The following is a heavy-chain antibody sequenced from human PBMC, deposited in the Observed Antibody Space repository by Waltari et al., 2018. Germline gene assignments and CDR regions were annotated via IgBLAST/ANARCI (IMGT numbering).Heavy chain of an antibody. CDR2: IKHSGST. D-gene: IGHD3-3*01. Sequence: QVQLQQWGAGLLKPSETLSLTCAVYGGSFSGYYWSWIRQPPGKGLEWIGEIKHSGSTNYNPSLKSRVTISVDTSKNQFSLKLSSVTAADTAVYYCARVRDFWSGYHPYFDYWGQGTLVTVSS. J-gene: IGHJ4*02. CDR3: ARVRDFWSGYHPYFDY. CDR1: GGSFSGYY. V-gene: IGHV4-34*01.